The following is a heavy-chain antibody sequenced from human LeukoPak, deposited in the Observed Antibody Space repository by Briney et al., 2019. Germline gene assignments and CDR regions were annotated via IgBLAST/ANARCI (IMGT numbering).Heavy chain of an antibody. CDR1: GGSISSSSYY. D-gene: IGHD2-15*01. V-gene: IGHV4-39*07. CDR3: ARVSNKDSGAFDAFDI. J-gene: IGHJ3*02. CDR2: IYYSGST. Sequence: PSETLSLTCTVSGGSISSSSYYWGWIRQPPGKGLEWIGSIYYSGSTYYNPSLKSRVTISEDTSKNQFSLKLSSVTAGDTTVYYCARVSNKDSGAFDAFDIWGQGTGVTVSS.